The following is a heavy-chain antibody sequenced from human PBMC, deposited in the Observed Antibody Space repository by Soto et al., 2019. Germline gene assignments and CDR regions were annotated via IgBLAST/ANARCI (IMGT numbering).Heavy chain of an antibody. V-gene: IGHV3-23*04. CDR2: ISDTGGDT. J-gene: IGHJ4*02. Sequence: EVQLVESGGDLVQPGGSLRLSCVASGFTFGSRAMSWVRQAPGEGLELVSTISDTGGDTKYADSVRGRLTISRDNYKHTLYLQMSSLRAEGSDVCYCARGSEDSYPGSRIFDCWGQGTLVTVSS. D-gene: IGHD3-10*01. CDR3: ARGSEDSYPGSRIFDC. CDR1: GFTFGSRA.